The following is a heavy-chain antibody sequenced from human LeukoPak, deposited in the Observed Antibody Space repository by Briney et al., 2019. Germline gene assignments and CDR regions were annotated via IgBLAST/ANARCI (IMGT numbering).Heavy chain of an antibody. CDR1: GGSFSGYY. D-gene: IGHD6-13*01. CDR3: AGRVAAAGLGADAFDI. Sequence: SETLSHTCAVYGGSFSGYYWRWIRQPPEKGLEWFGEINHSGSTNYNASLKSRVTISVDTSKNQFSLKLSSVTAADTAVYYCAGRVAAAGLGADAFDIWGQGTMVTVSS. CDR2: INHSGST. V-gene: IGHV4-34*01. J-gene: IGHJ3*02.